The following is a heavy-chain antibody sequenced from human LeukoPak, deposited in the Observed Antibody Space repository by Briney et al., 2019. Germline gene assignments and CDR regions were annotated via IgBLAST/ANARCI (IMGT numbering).Heavy chain of an antibody. CDR1: GFTVSSNY. J-gene: IGHJ4*02. Sequence: PGGSLRLSCAASGFTVSSNYMSWVRQAPGKGLEWVSVIYSGGSTYYADSVKGRFTISRDNSKNTLYLQMNSLRAEDTAVYYCARGGSASYYNLDYWGQGTLVTVSS. D-gene: IGHD3-10*01. CDR2: IYSGGST. CDR3: ARGGSASYYNLDY. V-gene: IGHV3-53*01.